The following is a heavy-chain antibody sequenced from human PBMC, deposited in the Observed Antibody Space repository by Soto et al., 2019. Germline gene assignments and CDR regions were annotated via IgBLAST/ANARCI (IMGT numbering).Heavy chain of an antibody. Sequence: SETLSLTCTVSGGSISSSSYYWGWIRQPPGKGLEWIGSIYYSGSTYYNPSLKSRVTISVDTSKNQFSLKLSSVTAADTAVYYCARHPTYYDFWSGLAYWGQGTLVTVSS. J-gene: IGHJ4*02. V-gene: IGHV4-39*01. D-gene: IGHD3-3*01. CDR2: IYYSGST. CDR3: ARHPTYYDFWSGLAY. CDR1: GGSISSSSYY.